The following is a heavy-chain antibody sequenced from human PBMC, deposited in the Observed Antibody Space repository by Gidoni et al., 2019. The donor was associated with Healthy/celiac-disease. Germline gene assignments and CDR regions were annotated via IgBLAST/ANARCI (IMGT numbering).Heavy chain of an antibody. Sequence: EVQLVESGGGLVKPGGSLRLSCAASGFPFSRYSMNWVRQAPGKGLEWVSSISSSSSYIYYADSVKGRFTISRDNAKNSLYLQMNSLRAEDTAVYYCARDRGGITIFGVVSEYYFDYWGQGTLVTVSS. CDR3: ARDRGGITIFGVVSEYYFDY. D-gene: IGHD3-3*01. J-gene: IGHJ4*02. V-gene: IGHV3-21*01. CDR2: ISSSSSYI. CDR1: GFPFSRYS.